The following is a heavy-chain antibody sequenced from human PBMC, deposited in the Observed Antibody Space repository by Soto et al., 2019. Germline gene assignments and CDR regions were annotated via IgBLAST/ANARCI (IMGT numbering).Heavy chain of an antibody. CDR1: GGSINSGGYY. Sequence: QVQLQESGPGLVKPSQTLSLTCTVSGGSINSGGYYWSWIRQHPGKGLEWIGYISYSGSTYYNPSLKSRVTISVDTSKNQFSLKLSSVTAADTAVYHCARDYVRRSNSRGGMDVWGQGTTVTVSS. CDR2: ISYSGST. J-gene: IGHJ6*02. D-gene: IGHD3-10*02. CDR3: ARDYVRRSNSRGGMDV. V-gene: IGHV4-31*03.